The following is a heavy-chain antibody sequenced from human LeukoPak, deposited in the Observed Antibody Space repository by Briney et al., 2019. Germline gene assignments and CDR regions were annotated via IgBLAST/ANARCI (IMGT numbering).Heavy chain of an antibody. V-gene: IGHV1-2*04. CDR1: GYTFTGYY. CDR2: INPNSGGT. D-gene: IGHD3-22*01. CDR3: ARGYDSSGYLYYFDY. J-gene: IGHJ4*02. Sequence: ASVKVSCKASGYTFTGYYMHWVRQAPGQGLEWMGWINPNSGGTNYAQKFQGWVTMTRDTSISTAYMELSRLRSDDTAVYYCARGYDSSGYLYYFDYWGQGTLVTVSS.